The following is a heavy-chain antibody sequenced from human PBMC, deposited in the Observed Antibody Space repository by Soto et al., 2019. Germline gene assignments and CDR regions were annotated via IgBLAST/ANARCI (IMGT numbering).Heavy chain of an antibody. J-gene: IGHJ5*02. V-gene: IGHV1-18*01. Sequence: ASVKVSCKASGYTFTSYGISWVRQAPGQGLEWMGWISAYNGNTNYAQKLQGRVTMTTDTSTSTAYMELRSLRSDDTAVYYCARGDIVVVQAAISGPGWFDPWGQGTLVTVSS. CDR1: GYTFTSYG. CDR3: ARGDIVVVQAAISGPGWFDP. CDR2: ISAYNGNT. D-gene: IGHD2-2*01.